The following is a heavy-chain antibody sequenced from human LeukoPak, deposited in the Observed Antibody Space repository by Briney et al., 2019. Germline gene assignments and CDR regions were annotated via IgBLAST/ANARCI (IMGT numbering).Heavy chain of an antibody. J-gene: IGHJ4*02. CDR1: GGSISSGGYS. D-gene: IGHD6-19*01. V-gene: IGHV4-30-2*01. CDR3: ARVKTVAGSVDY. Sequence: TSETLSLTCAVSGGSISSGGYSWSWIRQPPGKGLEWIGYIYHSGSTYYNPSLKSRVTISVDRSKNQFSLKLSSVTAADTAVYYCARVKTVAGSVDYWGQGTLVTVSS. CDR2: IYHSGST.